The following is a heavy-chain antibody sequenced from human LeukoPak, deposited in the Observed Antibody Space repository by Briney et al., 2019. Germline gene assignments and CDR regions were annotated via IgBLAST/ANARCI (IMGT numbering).Heavy chain of an antibody. Sequence: ASVKVSCKASGYTFSDYYIHWVRQAPGQGLEWMGRINPNNGRTDYAQKFQDRVTMTRDTSISTAYMELSRLRSDDTAVYYCAREGCTGGTCYSPPYWGQGTLVTVPS. J-gene: IGHJ4*02. CDR2: INPNNGRT. CDR3: AREGCTGGTCYSPPY. D-gene: IGHD2-15*01. CDR1: GYTFSDYY. V-gene: IGHV1-2*02.